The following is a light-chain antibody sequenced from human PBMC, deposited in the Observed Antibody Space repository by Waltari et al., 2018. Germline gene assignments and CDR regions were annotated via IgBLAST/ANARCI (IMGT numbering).Light chain of an antibody. J-gene: IGKJ1*01. CDR1: ESINTW. V-gene: IGKV1-5*03. CDR3: QQYKRPPWT. Sequence: DIQMTQSPSSLSASVGDRVTITCRATESINTWLAWYQQKPGKAPKLLNYNAFNLESGVPSRFSGSGSGTEFTLSISNLQPDDFATYYCQQYKRPPWTFGQGTKVDI. CDR2: NAF.